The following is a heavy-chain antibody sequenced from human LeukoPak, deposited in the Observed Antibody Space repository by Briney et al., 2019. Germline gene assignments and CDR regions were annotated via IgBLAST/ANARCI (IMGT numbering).Heavy chain of an antibody. CDR3: GKTTVGYSSGRYPGWPVDY. J-gene: IGHJ4*02. Sequence: GGSLRLSCAASGFTFNSYAMYWVRQAPGKGLEWISGIFGSGGSPHYADSVKGRFTISRDNSQEVVYLQLDSLRVEDTALYYCGKTTVGYSSGRYPGWPVDYWGQGALVTVSS. D-gene: IGHD2-15*01. CDR2: IFGSGGSP. V-gene: IGHV3-23*01. CDR1: GFTFNSYA.